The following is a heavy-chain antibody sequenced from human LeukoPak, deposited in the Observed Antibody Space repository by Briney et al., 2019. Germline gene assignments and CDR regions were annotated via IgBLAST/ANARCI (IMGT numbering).Heavy chain of an antibody. CDR1: TFTFMSST. Sequence: GGSLRLSRSASTFTFMSSTLNWVRQAPGKGLEWVSSISSSSDYIYYADSVKGRFTISRDNAKNSLYLQMNSLRAEDTAVYYCARGGYGYNFFDYWGQGTLVTVSS. D-gene: IGHD5-24*01. J-gene: IGHJ4*02. CDR2: ISSSSDYI. CDR3: ARGGYGYNFFDY. V-gene: IGHV3-21*01.